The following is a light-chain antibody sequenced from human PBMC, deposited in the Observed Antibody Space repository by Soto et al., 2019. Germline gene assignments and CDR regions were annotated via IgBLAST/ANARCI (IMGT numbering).Light chain of an antibody. CDR3: QQYGSSGT. CDR2: GAS. Sequence: EMVMTQSQDTLSVSPGERAALSCRASQSVSSNLAWYQQKPGQAPRLLIYGASNRATGIPDRFSGSGSGTDFTLTISRLEPEDFAVYYCQQYGSSGTFGQGTKVDI. V-gene: IGKV3-20*01. J-gene: IGKJ1*01. CDR1: QSVSSN.